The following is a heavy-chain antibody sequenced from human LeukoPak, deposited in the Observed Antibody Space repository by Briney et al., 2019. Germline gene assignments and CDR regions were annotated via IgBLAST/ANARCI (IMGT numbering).Heavy chain of an antibody. V-gene: IGHV3-23*01. J-gene: IGHJ4*02. CDR2: ISGSGGST. D-gene: IGHD6-13*01. CDR3: AKSRYSSSFAYFDY. Sequence: PGGSLRLSCAASGFTFSSYSMNWVRQAPGKGLEWVSAISGSGGSTYYADSVKGRFTISRDNSKNTLYLQMNSLRAEDTAVYYCAKSRYSSSFAYFDYWGQGTLVAVSS. CDR1: GFTFSSYS.